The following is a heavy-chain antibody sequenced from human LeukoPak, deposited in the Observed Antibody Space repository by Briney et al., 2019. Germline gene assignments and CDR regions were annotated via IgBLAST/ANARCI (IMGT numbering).Heavy chain of an antibody. CDR3: PKTTPGYSRARSPGCPVDS. Sequence: PGGSLRLSCAASGFTFSSYAMSWVRQAPGKGLEWVSAISGSGGSTYYADSVKGRFTISRDNSKNTVYLQMNSLRAEDTAVYYWPKTTPGYSRARSPGCPVDSWGQGTLVTVSS. CDR2: ISGSGGST. CDR1: GFTFSSYA. J-gene: IGHJ4*02. V-gene: IGHV3-23*01. D-gene: IGHD6-13*01.